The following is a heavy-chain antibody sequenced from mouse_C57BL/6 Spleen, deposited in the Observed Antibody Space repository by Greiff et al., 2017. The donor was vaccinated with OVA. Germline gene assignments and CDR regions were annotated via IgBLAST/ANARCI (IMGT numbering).Heavy chain of an antibody. CDR3: ARYGYYGSSDY. CDR1: GYTFTDYY. Sequence: VKLQQSGPELVKPGASVQISCKASGYTFTDYYMNWVKQSHGKSLEWIGDINPNNGGTSYNQKFKGKATLTVDKSSSTAYMELRSLTSEDSAVYYCARYGYYGSSDYWGQGTTLTVSS. J-gene: IGHJ2*01. V-gene: IGHV1-26*01. CDR2: INPNNGGT. D-gene: IGHD1-1*01.